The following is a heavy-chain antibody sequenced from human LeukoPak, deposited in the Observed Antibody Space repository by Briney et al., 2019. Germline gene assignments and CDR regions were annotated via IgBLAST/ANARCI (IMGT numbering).Heavy chain of an antibody. CDR2: IWYDGSNK. V-gene: IGHV3-30*02. CDR3: AKQTWGYSYGF. Sequence: GGSQRLSGAASGFTFSSYCMHWVRQGPGKGLEWVAVIWYDGSNKYYADSVKGRFTISRDNSKNTLYLQMNSLRAEDTAVYYCAKQTWGYSYGFWGQGTLVTVSS. J-gene: IGHJ4*02. CDR1: GFTFSSYC. D-gene: IGHD5-18*01.